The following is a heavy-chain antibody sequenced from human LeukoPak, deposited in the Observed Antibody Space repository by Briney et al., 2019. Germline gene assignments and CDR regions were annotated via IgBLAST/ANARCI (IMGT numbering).Heavy chain of an antibody. J-gene: IGHJ3*02. V-gene: IGHV3-9*01. D-gene: IGHD3-22*01. Sequence: GRSLRLSCAASGFTFDDYAMHWVRQAPGKGLEWVSGISWNSGSIGYADSVKGRFTISRDNAKNSLYLQMNSLRAEDTALYYCAKALKYYYDSSGYYSDAFDIWGQGTMVTVSS. CDR1: GFTFDDYA. CDR3: AKALKYYYDSSGYYSDAFDI. CDR2: ISWNSGSI.